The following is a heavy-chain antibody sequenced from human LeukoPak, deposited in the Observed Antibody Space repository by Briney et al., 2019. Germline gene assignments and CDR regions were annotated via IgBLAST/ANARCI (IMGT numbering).Heavy chain of an antibody. CDR3: ASSYCSGGSCHHYFDY. Sequence: GGSLRLSCAASGFTFSSYSMNWVRQAPGKGLEWVSSISSRSSYIYYADSVKGRFTISRDNAKNSLYLQMNSLRAEDTAVYYCASSYCSGGSCHHYFDYWGQGTLVTVSS. J-gene: IGHJ4*02. D-gene: IGHD2-15*01. V-gene: IGHV3-21*01. CDR2: ISSRSSYI. CDR1: GFTFSSYS.